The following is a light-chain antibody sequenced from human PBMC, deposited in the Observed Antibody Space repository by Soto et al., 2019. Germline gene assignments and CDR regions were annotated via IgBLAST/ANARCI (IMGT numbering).Light chain of an antibody. J-gene: IGLJ1*01. Sequence: QSVLTQPPSVSGAPGQRVTISCSGSSSNIAAGYDVHWYQQVSGTAPKLLIYGNTNRPSGVPDRFSGSKSGNSASLAITGLQADDEAHYSCPSYDSSLSDNVFGTGTKLTVL. V-gene: IGLV1-40*01. CDR3: PSYDSSLSDNV. CDR2: GNT. CDR1: SSNIAAGYD.